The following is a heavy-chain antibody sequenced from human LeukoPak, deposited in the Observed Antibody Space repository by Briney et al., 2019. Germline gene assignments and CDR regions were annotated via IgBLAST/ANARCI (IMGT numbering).Heavy chain of an antibody. J-gene: IGHJ4*02. CDR1: GFTFSSYW. CDR2: IKQDGSEK. CDR3: ASHDSSGSIDY. V-gene: IGHV3-7*01. D-gene: IGHD3-22*01. Sequence: GGSLRLSCAASGFTFSSYWMSWVRQAPGKGLEWVANIKQDGSEKYYVDSVKGRFTISRDNAKNSLYLQMNSLRAEDTAVYYCASHDSSGSIDYWGQGTLVTVSS.